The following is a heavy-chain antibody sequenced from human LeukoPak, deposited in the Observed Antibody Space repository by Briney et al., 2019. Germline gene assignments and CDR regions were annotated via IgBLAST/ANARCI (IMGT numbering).Heavy chain of an antibody. V-gene: IGHV1-2*02. J-gene: IGHJ4*02. CDR1: AYTFTNYY. Sequence: SVKVSCKAAAYTFTNYYTQWVRHERGQGLVWMGWTNPNSGGTSFAQNFEESLISSRDSSINTAYMVQRSLTSDDTAIYYCSKSQYSFGSGSTRTLFDHWGQGTLVTDSS. D-gene: IGHD3-10*01. CDR2: TNPNSGGT. CDR3: SKSQYSFGSGSTRTLFDH.